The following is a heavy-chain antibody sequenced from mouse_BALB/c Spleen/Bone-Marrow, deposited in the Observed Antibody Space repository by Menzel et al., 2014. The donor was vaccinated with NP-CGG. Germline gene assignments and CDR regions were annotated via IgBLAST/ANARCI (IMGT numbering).Heavy chain of an antibody. J-gene: IGHJ3*01. CDR3: TIYYRSFAY. V-gene: IGHV1S127*01. CDR2: IDPSDSYT. CDR1: GYTFTSYW. D-gene: IGHD2-14*01. Sequence: QVQLKQSGAELVKPGASVKMSCKASGYTFTSYWMHWVKQRPGQGLEWIGVIDPSDSYTSYNQKFRGKATLTVDTSSSTAYMQLGSLTSEDSAVYYCTIYYRSFAYWGQGTLVTVSA.